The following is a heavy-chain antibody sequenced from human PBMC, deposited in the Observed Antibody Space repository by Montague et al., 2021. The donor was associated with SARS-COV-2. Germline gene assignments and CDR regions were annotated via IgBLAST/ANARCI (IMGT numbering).Heavy chain of an antibody. J-gene: IGHJ5*01. CDR2: TFVGAST. CDR1: GGSIGGYY. V-gene: IGHV4-4*07. CDR3: ARGMAPEGRWFDS. Sequence: SETLSLTCSVSGGSIGGYYWSWVRQAAGKRLEWIGRTFVGASTDYNPSLMSRFSLSGDKSKNQFSLKVTSVTAADTAIYYCARGMAPEGRWFDSWGHGMLVTVSS. D-gene: IGHD2-2*01.